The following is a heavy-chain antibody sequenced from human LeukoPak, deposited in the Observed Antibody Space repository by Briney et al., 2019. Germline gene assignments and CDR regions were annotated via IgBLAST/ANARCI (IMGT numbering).Heavy chain of an antibody. J-gene: IGHJ4*02. CDR1: GFTFSSNW. V-gene: IGHV3-7*01. CDR2: INQDESEK. Sequence: GGSLRLSCAASGFTFSSNWMSWVRRAPGKGLEWAATINQDESEKYYVDSVKGRFTISRDNAKKPLYLQMNSLRADDSGVYYCARGRDLLNWGQGTLVTVSS. CDR3: ARGRDLLN. D-gene: IGHD2-21*02.